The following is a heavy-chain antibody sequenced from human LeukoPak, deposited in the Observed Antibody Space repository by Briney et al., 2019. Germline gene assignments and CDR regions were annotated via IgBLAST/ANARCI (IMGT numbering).Heavy chain of an antibody. CDR3: ARHRRDYYGSGSYGAFDI. CDR2: IYYSGST. D-gene: IGHD3-10*01. CDR1: GGSIRSYY. J-gene: IGHJ3*02. Sequence: SETLSLTCTVSGGSIRSYYWSWIRQPPGKGLEWIGYIYYSGSTNYNPSLKSRVTISVDTSKNQFSLKLSSVTAADTAVYYCARHRRDYYGSGSYGAFDIWGQGTMVTVSS. V-gene: IGHV4-59*08.